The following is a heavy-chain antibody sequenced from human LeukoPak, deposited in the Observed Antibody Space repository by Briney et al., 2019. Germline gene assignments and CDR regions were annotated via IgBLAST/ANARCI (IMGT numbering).Heavy chain of an antibody. CDR1: GFTFSNYW. CDR3: ARLSAYYYGSYFYYYMDV. CDR2: INPDGSTT. D-gene: IGHD3-10*01. Sequence: GGSLRLSCAASGFTFSNYWMHWVRQDPGKGLVWVSFINPDGSTTNYADSVKGRFTISRDNAKNALYLQMNSLRAEDTAVYYCARLSAYYYGSYFYYYMDVWGKGTTVTVSS. V-gene: IGHV3-74*01. J-gene: IGHJ6*03.